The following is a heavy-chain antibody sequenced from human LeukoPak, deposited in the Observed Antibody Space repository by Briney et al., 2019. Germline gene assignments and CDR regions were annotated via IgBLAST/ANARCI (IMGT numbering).Heavy chain of an antibody. J-gene: IGHJ4*02. D-gene: IGHD2-21*02. Sequence: ASVKVSCKASGYTFTGFCIHWVRQAPGQGLEWMGWINPNSGTTKYAQKFQGRVTLTTDTSISTVYMELSSLTSDDTAVYYCARLAQCGGDCSASGNWGQGALVTVSS. V-gene: IGHV1-2*02. CDR2: INPNSGTT. CDR3: ARLAQCGGDCSASGN. CDR1: GYTFTGFC.